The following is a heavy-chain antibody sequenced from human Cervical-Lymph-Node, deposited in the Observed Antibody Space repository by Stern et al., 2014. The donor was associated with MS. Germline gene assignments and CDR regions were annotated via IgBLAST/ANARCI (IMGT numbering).Heavy chain of an antibody. CDR2: ITVSGGST. CDR1: GLTFSTYA. CDR3: ASNPVNSFGFVYRYFDF. J-gene: IGHJ4*02. D-gene: IGHD5-18*01. V-gene: IGHV3-23*01. Sequence: VQLLESGGGLVQPGGSLRLSCAASGLTFSTYALIWVRQAPGKGLEGGSTITVSGGSTSSADSVKGRFTIARDNSKTTLYLHMSSLRAEDTAAYFCASNPVNSFGFVYRYFDFWGQGTLVTVSS.